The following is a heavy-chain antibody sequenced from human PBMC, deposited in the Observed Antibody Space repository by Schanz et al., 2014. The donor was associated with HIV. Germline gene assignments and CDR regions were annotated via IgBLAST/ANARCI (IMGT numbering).Heavy chain of an antibody. D-gene: IGHD2-15*01. CDR1: GYTFTSQY. J-gene: IGHJ4*02. CDR3: ARGRSGYCSGGSCPYGRYYFDY. CDR2: INPYDGST. V-gene: IGHV1-46*01. Sequence: QVQLVQSGAEVKKPGASVKVSCKASGYTFTSQYMHWVRQAPGQGLEWMGLINPYDGSTSNAQKFQGRVTMTRDTSISTAYMELSRLRSDDTAVYYCARGRSGYCSGGSCPYGRYYFDYWGQGTLVTVSS.